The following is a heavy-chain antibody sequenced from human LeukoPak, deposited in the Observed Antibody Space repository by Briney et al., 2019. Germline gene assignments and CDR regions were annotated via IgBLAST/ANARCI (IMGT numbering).Heavy chain of an antibody. J-gene: IGHJ4*02. Sequence: ASVKVSCKASGGTFSSYAISWVRQAPGQGLEWMGRIIPILGIANYAQKFQGRVTITADKSTSTAYMELSSLRSEDTAVYYCARVDSSSWFGGTDYWGQGTLVTVSS. CDR3: ARVDSSSWFGGTDY. CDR1: GGTFSSYA. CDR2: IIPILGIA. D-gene: IGHD6-13*01. V-gene: IGHV1-69*04.